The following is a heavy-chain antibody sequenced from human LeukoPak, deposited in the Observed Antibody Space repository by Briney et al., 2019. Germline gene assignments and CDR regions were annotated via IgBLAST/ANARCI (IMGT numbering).Heavy chain of an antibody. J-gene: IGHJ3*02. CDR1: GYTFSGYY. CDR2: INPNSGGT. D-gene: IGHD1-26*01. V-gene: IGHV1-2*06. CDR3: ARVELLLAFDI. Sequence: GASVKVSCKASGYTFSGYYMHWVRQAPGQGLEWMGRINPNSGGTNYAQKFQGRVTMTRDTSISTAYMELSRLRSDDTAVYYCARVELLLAFDIWGQGTMVTVSS.